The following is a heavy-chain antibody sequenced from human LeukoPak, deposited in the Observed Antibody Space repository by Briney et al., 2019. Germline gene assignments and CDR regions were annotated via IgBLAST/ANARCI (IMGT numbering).Heavy chain of an antibody. V-gene: IGHV4-59*01. Sequence: SETLSLTCTVSGGSISSYYWSWIRQPPGKALEWIGYIYYSGSTNYNPSLKSRVTISVDTSKNQFSLKLSSVTAADTAVYYCARAPRGATTYVDYWGQGTLVTVSS. CDR1: GGSISSYY. CDR2: IYYSGST. J-gene: IGHJ4*02. CDR3: ARAPRGATTYVDY. D-gene: IGHD3-10*01.